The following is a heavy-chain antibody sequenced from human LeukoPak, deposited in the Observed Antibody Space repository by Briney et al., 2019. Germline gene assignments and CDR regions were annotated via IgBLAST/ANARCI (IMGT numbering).Heavy chain of an antibody. CDR3: ARKRGYSYFDY. J-gene: IGHJ4*02. Sequence: PSETLSLTCAVSGGSISSGGYSWSWIRQPPGKGLEWIGYIYHSGSTYYNPSLKSRVTISVDRSKNQFSLKLSSVTAADTAVYYCARKRGYSYFDYWGQGTLVTVSS. D-gene: IGHD5-18*01. CDR2: IYHSGST. V-gene: IGHV4-30-2*01. CDR1: GGSISSGGYS.